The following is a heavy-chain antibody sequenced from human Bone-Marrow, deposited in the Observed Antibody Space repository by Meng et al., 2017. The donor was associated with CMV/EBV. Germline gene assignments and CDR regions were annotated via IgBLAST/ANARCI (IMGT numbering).Heavy chain of an antibody. D-gene: IGHD1-26*01. Sequence: ASVKVSCKASGYTFTSYAMHWVRQAPGQRLEWMGWSNAGNGNTKYSQEFQGRVTITTDESTSTAYMELSSLRSEDTAVYYCARDLVPEWELLGGGAFDIWGQGTMVTVSS. CDR1: GYTFTSYA. CDR3: ARDLVPEWELLGGGAFDI. CDR2: SNAGNGNT. J-gene: IGHJ3*02. V-gene: IGHV1-3*02.